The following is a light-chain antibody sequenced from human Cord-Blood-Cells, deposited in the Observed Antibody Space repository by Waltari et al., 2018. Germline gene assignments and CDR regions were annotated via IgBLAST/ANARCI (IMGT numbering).Light chain of an antibody. CDR2: EGS. CDR3: CSYAGSSTWV. J-gene: IGLJ3*02. CDR1: SSDVGSYNL. V-gene: IGLV2-23*01. Sequence: QSALTQPASVSGSPGQSITISCTGTSSDVGSYNLVSWYQQYPGKAPKLMIYEGSKRPSGVSKRFSGSKSGNTASLTISGLQAEDEADYYCCSYAGSSTWVFGGGTKLTVL.